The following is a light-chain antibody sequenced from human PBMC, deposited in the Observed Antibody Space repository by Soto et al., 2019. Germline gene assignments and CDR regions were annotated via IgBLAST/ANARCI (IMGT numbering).Light chain of an antibody. J-gene: IGKJ4*01. CDR1: QSLLYSSNNKNY. Sequence: DIVMTQSPDSRAVSLGERTTINCKSSQSLLYSSNNKNYLTWYQQKPGQPPTLLIYWASTRESGVHDRFSGRGSGTDFTLTISSLQAEDVAVYYCQQYSSPPLTFGGGTKV. CDR3: QQYSSPPLT. V-gene: IGKV4-1*01. CDR2: WAS.